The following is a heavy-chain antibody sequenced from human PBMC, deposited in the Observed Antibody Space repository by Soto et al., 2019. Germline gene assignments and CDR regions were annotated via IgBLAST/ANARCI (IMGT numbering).Heavy chain of an antibody. J-gene: IGHJ4*02. D-gene: IGHD6-13*01. CDR1: GGSISSGGYY. V-gene: IGHV4-31*03. Sequence: QVQLQESGPGLVKPSQTLSLTCTVSGGSISSGGYYWSWIRQHPGKGLEWIGYIYYSGSTYYNPSLNSRVTISVDASKSQFSLKLSSVTAADTAVYYCARTDSSSLDYWGQGTLVTVSS. CDR2: IYYSGST. CDR3: ARTDSSSLDY.